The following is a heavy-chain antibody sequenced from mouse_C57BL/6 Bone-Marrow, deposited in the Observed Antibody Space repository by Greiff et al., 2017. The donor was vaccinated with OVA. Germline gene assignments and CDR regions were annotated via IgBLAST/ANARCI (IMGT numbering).Heavy chain of an antibody. CDR1: GYAFTNYL. CDR2: INPGSGGT. CDR3: ARWLYWYFDV. Sequence: QVQLQQSGAELVRPGTSVKVSCKASGYAFTNYLIEWVKQRPGQGLEWIGVINPGSGGTNYNEKFKGKATLTADKSSSTAYMQLSSLTSEDSAVYFCARWLYWYFDVWGTGTTVTGSS. J-gene: IGHJ1*03. V-gene: IGHV1-54*01.